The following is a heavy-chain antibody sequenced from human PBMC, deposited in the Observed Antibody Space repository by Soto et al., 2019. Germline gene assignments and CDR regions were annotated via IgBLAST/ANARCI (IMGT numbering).Heavy chain of an antibody. CDR3: ARLSIPTGHAFDI. V-gene: IGHV4-39*01. CDR2: IYYSGST. CDR1: GGSISSSSYY. J-gene: IGHJ3*02. Sequence: QLQLQESGPGLVKPSETLSLTCTVSGGSISSSSYYWGWIRQPPEKGLEWIGSIYYSGSTYYNPSLKSRVTISVDTSKNQFALKLSSVTAADTAVYYCARLSIPTGHAFDIWGQGTMVTVSS.